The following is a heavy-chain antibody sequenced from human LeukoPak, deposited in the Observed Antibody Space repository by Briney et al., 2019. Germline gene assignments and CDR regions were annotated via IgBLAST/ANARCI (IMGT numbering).Heavy chain of an antibody. Sequence: ASVKVSCKASGYTFTGYYMHWVRQAPGQGLEWMGRVNPNSGGTHYAQQFQGRLTMTRVTSISKAYMELSRLRSDDTAVYYCTRAGDSSGWFDYWVQGTLVTVSS. V-gene: IGHV1-2*06. D-gene: IGHD6-19*01. CDR3: TRAGDSSGWFDY. J-gene: IGHJ4*02. CDR2: VNPNSGGT. CDR1: GYTFTGYY.